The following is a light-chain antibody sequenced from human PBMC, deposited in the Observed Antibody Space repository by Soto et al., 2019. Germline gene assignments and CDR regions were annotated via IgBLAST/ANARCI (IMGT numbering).Light chain of an antibody. CDR2: AAS. CDR3: QQSNSYPLT. V-gene: IGKV1-9*01. CDR1: QTIGSF. Sequence: DIQMTQSPSSLSAPVGDSVTITCRASQTIGSFLNWYKQRPGKAPNILIYAASTLQSGVPSRFRGSGSGTDFTLTISSLQPEDYATYYCQQSNSYPLTFGGGTKVDIK. J-gene: IGKJ4*01.